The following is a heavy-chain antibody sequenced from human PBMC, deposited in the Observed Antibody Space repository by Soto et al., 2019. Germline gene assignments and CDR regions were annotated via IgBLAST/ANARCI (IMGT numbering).Heavy chain of an antibody. Sequence: SETLSLTCAVSGDSISGGGFSWSWIRQPPGKGLEWIGYILHTGGTQYNPSLKSRVSMSVDKSKNQFSLHLTSVTAADTAIYYCARLQFGEGFDYWGQGALVTAPQ. CDR2: ILHTGGT. CDR1: GDSISGGGFS. CDR3: ARLQFGEGFDY. D-gene: IGHD3-10*01. V-gene: IGHV4-30-2*01. J-gene: IGHJ4*02.